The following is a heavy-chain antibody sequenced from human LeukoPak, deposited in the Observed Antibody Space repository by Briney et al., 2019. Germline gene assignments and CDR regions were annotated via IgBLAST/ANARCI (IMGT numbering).Heavy chain of an antibody. D-gene: IGHD4-23*01. J-gene: IGHJ2*01. CDR2: IYDNGNT. Sequence: SGTLSLTCTVSGGSISGYIWSWIRQPPGKGLEWIAYIYDNGNTNYNPSLKSRVTIALDTSKTQFSLRLNSVTAADTAVYYCVRLSVVSPHRYFDLWGRGTLVTVSS. V-gene: IGHV4-59*08. CDR3: VRLSVVSPHRYFDL. CDR1: GGSISGYI.